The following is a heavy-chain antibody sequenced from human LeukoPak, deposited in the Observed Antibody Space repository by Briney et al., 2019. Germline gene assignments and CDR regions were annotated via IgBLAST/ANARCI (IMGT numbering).Heavy chain of an antibody. D-gene: IGHD2-8*02. CDR1: GFTFSRYA. Sequence: QPGGSVSLSCAASGFTFSRYAMHWVRQGPGKGLEWVAYIAHHGSNNYYADSVKGRFSISRDNSKRTLYLQMNSLRADDTAVYYCAKDGSWSCTDWGQGTVVTVSS. CDR3: AKDGSWSCTD. CDR2: IAHHGSNN. J-gene: IGHJ4*02. V-gene: IGHV3-30*02.